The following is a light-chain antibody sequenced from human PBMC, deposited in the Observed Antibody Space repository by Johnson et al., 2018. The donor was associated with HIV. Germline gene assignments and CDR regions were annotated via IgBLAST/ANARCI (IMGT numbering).Light chain of an antibody. CDR3: GTWDSSLSAYV. V-gene: IGLV1-51*01. Sequence: QSVLTQPPSVSAAPGQRVTISCSGSTSNIANNYVSWYQHLPGTAPKLLIFDNNKRPSGIPDRFSASKSGTSATLGITGLQTGDEADYYCGTWDSSLSAYVFGTGTKVTVL. CDR2: DNN. J-gene: IGLJ1*01. CDR1: TSNIANNY.